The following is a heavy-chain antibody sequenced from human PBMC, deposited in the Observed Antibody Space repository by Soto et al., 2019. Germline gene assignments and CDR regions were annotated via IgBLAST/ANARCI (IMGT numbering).Heavy chain of an antibody. J-gene: IGHJ4*02. D-gene: IGHD2-8*02. CDR3: ARGDWWLFDY. CDR2: INAGNGNT. CDR1: GYTFTSYA. Sequence: QVQLVQSGAEEKKPGASVKVSCKASGYTFTSYAIHWVRQAPGQRLEWMGWINAGNGNTKYSQKFQGRVTITRDTTASTAHRELRSLKSEDTAVYYCARGDWWLFDYWGQGTLVTVSS. V-gene: IGHV1-3*05.